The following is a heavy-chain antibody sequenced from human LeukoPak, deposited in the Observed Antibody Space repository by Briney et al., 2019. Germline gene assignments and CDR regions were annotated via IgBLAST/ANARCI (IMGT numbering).Heavy chain of an antibody. D-gene: IGHD6-13*01. CDR1: GFTFSSYS. J-gene: IGHJ3*01. Sequence: GGSLRLSCAASGFTFSSYSMNWVRQAPGKGLEWVSYISSSSSTIYYADSVKGRFTISRDNDKNSLYLQMNSLTAEDTAIYYCAREVGGSRAFDVWGQGTMVTVSS. CDR2: ISSSSSTI. V-gene: IGHV3-48*04. CDR3: AREVGGSRAFDV.